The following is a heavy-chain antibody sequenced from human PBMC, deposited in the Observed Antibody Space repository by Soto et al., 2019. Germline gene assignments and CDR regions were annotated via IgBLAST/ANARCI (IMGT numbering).Heavy chain of an antibody. D-gene: IGHD3-22*01. Sequence: VQLLQSGAEVKKPGASVKDSCKASGYTFTSYGLSWVRQAPGQGLEWMGWISACHGNTNYAPKLQGRVTKTTSPFPRTVYMEVGSLRSDDTGGDFWAGGYYDDCSGYYGRDYWGQGTLVTVSS. J-gene: IGHJ4*02. CDR2: ISACHGNT. CDR1: GYTFTSYG. CDR3: AGGYYDDCSGYYGRDY. V-gene: IGHV1-18*01.